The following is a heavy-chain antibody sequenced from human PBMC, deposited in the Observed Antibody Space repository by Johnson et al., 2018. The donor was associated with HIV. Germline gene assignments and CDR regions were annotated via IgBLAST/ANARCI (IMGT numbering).Heavy chain of an antibody. D-gene: IGHD3-22*01. V-gene: IGHV3-7*03. CDR3: ARLVSSSFTHAFEI. CDR1: GFTFSTYW. Sequence: VQLVESGGSVVRPGGSLRLSCAASGFTFSTYWMSWVRQAPGKGLEWVASIKQDGSEKYYVDSVKGRFTISRDNAKNSLYLQLNSLRAEDTALYYCARLVSSSFTHAFEIWGQGTMVTVSS. CDR2: IKQDGSEK. J-gene: IGHJ3*02.